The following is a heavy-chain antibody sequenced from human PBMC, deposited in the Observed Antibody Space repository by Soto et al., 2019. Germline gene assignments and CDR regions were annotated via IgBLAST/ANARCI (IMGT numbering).Heavy chain of an antibody. V-gene: IGHV3-23*01. CDR1: GFTFSSYA. CDR3: AKSSYYDSSGYYPLDLDY. J-gene: IGHJ4*02. Sequence: GGSLRLSCAASGFTFSSYAMSWVRQAPGNGLEWVSAISGSGGSTYYADSVKGRFTISRDNSKNTLYLQMNSLRAEDTAVYYCAKSSYYDSSGYYPLDLDYWGQGTLVTVSS. D-gene: IGHD3-22*01. CDR2: ISGSGGST.